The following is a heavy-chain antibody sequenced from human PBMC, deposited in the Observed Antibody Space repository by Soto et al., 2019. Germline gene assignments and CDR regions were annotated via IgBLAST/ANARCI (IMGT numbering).Heavy chain of an antibody. J-gene: IGHJ4*02. CDR3: ARVPMNDFWSGYHSDY. D-gene: IGHD3-3*01. Sequence: QVQLQESGPGLVKPSQTLSLTCTVSGGSISSGDYYWSWIRQPPGKGLEWIGYIYYSGSTYYNPSLKSRVTISVDTSKNQFALKLSSVTAADTAVYYCARVPMNDFWSGYHSDYWGQGTLVTVSS. CDR1: GGSISSGDYY. CDR2: IYYSGST. V-gene: IGHV4-30-4*01.